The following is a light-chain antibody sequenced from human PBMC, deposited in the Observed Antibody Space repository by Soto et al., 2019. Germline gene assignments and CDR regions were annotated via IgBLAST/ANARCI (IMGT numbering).Light chain of an antibody. CDR1: HIVSSY. CDR2: DAS. CDR3: QQRSNWPLT. V-gene: IGKV3-11*01. J-gene: IGKJ4*01. Sequence: EIVLTQSPATLSLSPGERATLCCRASHIVSSYLAWYQQKPGQAPRLLIYDASNRATGIPARFSGSGSGTDFTLTISSLEPEDFAVYYCQQRSNWPLTFGGGTKVEIK.